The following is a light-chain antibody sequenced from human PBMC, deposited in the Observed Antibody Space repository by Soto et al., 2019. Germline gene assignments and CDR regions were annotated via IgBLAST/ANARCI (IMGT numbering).Light chain of an antibody. V-gene: IGLV2-14*01. J-gene: IGLJ1*01. CDR3: SSYTSSSTLLYV. CDR1: SSDVGGYNY. Sequence: QSALTQPASVSGSPGQSITISCTGTSSDVGGYNYVSWYQQHPGKAPKLMFYDVSNRPSGVSNRFSGSKSGNTASLTISELQAEDEADYYCSSYTSSSTLLYVFGTGTKVTVL. CDR2: DVS.